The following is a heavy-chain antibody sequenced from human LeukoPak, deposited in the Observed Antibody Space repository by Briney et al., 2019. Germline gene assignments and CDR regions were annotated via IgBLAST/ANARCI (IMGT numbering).Heavy chain of an antibody. J-gene: IGHJ3*02. D-gene: IGHD3-3*01. CDR1: GFTFSSYG. CDR3: AKDYDFWSGLDAFDI. V-gene: IGHV3-30*02. Sequence: GGSLRLSCAASGFTFSSYGMHWVRQAPGKGLEWVAFIRYDGSNKYYADSVKGRFTISRDNSKNTLYLQMNSLRAEDTAVYYCAKDYDFWSGLDAFDIWGQGTMVTVSS. CDR2: IRYDGSNK.